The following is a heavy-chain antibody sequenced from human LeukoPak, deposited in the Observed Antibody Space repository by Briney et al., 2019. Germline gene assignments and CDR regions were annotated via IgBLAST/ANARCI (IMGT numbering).Heavy chain of an antibody. CDR3: ARDTSSGWYPTFFDY. CDR2: ISGSSRPI. Sequence: PGGSLRLSCAASGFTFSSYSMNWVRQAPGRGLEWVSYISGSSRPIYYADSVKGRFTISRDNAKNSLYLQMNSLRAEDTAVYYCARDTSSGWYPTFFDYWGQGTLVTVSS. CDR1: GFTFSSYS. V-gene: IGHV3-21*05. J-gene: IGHJ4*02. D-gene: IGHD6-19*01.